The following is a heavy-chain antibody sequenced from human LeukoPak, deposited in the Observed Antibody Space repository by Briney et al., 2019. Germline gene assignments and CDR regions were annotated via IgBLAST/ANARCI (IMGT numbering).Heavy chain of an antibody. V-gene: IGHV3-30*18. CDR2: ISYDGTVK. CDR1: GFTFNNYG. D-gene: IGHD6-25*01. CDR3: AKVEQRLGVQSYYMDV. Sequence: PGGSLRLSCAASGFTFNNYGMHWVRQAPGKGLEWVAVISYDGTVKHYADSVKGRFIISRDNSKNTLYVQMNSLGAEDTAVYYCAKVEQRLGVQSYYMDVWGKGTTVTVSS. J-gene: IGHJ6*03.